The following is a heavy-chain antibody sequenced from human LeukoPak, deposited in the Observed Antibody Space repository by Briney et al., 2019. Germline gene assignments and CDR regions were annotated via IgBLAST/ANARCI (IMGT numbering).Heavy chain of an antibody. CDR3: ARNTAMENRFDY. CDR2: VSGVRSAI. Sequence: GGSLRLSCAASGFTFSSYSMNWVRQAPGKGLEWVSYVSGVRSAIYYADSLRGRFTISRDNARNSLYLQMNSLRAEDTAVYYCARNTAMENRFDYWGQGTLVTVSS. CDR1: GFTFSSYS. D-gene: IGHD5-18*01. J-gene: IGHJ4*02. V-gene: IGHV3-48*01.